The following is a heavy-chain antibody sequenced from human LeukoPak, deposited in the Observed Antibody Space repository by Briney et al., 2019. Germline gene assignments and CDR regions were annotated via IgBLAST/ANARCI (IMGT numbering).Heavy chain of an antibody. CDR3: AREGGSGSYSSYFDY. CDR1: GFTFSSYA. D-gene: IGHD1-26*01. CDR2: ISYDGSNK. V-gene: IGHV3-30-3*01. Sequence: GRSLRLSCAASGFTFSSYAMHWVRQDPGKGLEWVAVISYDGSNKYYADSVKGRFTISRDNSKNTLYLQMNSLRAEDTAVYYCAREGGSGSYSSYFDYWGQGTLVTVSS. J-gene: IGHJ4*02.